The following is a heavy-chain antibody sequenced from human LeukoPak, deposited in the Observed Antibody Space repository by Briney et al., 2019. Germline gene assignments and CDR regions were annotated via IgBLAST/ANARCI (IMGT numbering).Heavy chain of an antibody. Sequence: GGSLRLSCSASGFTFSTYNMNWVRQAPGKGLEWVSFIGTSSGAIYYADSVKGRFTISRDNARKSLYLQMNSLRDEDTAVYYCARNLDSWGQGALVTVSS. V-gene: IGHV3-48*02. CDR1: GFTFSTYN. J-gene: IGHJ5*01. CDR2: IGTSSGAI. CDR3: ARNLDS.